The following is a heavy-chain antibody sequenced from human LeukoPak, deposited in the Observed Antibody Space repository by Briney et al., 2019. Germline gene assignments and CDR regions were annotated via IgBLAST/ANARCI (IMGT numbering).Heavy chain of an antibody. J-gene: IGHJ3*02. Sequence: GGPLRLSCLVSGFTFRTYNMNWVRQAPGKGLEWVSYITSSGSSIYYADSVKGRFTISRDNAKNSLYLQMNSLRDEDTAVYYCARDSPGWGAFDIWGQGTMVTVSS. CDR2: ITSSGSSI. V-gene: IGHV3-48*02. D-gene: IGHD1-26*01. CDR3: ARDSPGWGAFDI. CDR1: GFTFRTYN.